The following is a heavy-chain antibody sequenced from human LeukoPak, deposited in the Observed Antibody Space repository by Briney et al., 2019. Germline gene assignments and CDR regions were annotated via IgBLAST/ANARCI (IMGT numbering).Heavy chain of an antibody. V-gene: IGHV3-30*02. CDR2: IRYDGSNK. Sequence: RAEGSLRLSCAASGFTFSSYGMHWVRQAPGKGLEWVAFIRYDGSNKYYADSVKGRFTISRDNSKNTLYLQMNSLRAEDTAVYYCAKVDTAMVMAYYFDYWGQGTLVTVSS. CDR3: AKVDTAMVMAYYFDY. CDR1: GFTFSSYG. D-gene: IGHD5-18*01. J-gene: IGHJ4*02.